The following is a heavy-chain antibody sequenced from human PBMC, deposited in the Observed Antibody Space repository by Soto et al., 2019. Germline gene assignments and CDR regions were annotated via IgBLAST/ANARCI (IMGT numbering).Heavy chain of an antibody. CDR1: GYSFTDYH. CDR3: ARGDSTDCSNGVCSFFYNHDMDV. CDR2: INPKSGGT. J-gene: IGHJ6*02. Sequence: ASVKVSCKASGYSFTDYHIHWVRQAPGQGLEWLGRINPKSGGTSTAQKFQGWVTMTTDTSISTASMELTRLTSDDTAIYYCARGDSTDCSNGVCSFFYNHDMDVWGQGTMVTVSS. D-gene: IGHD2-8*01. V-gene: IGHV1-2*04.